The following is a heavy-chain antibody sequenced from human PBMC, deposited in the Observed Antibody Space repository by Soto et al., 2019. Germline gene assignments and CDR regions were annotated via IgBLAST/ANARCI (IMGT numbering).Heavy chain of an antibody. J-gene: IGHJ4*02. V-gene: IGHV2-5*02. CDR3: AHVYTGCDNVDY. D-gene: IGHD5-12*01. CDR2: IYWDDDK. CDR1: GFSLSTSGVG. Sequence: QITLKESGPTLVKPTQTLTLTCTFSGFSLSTSGVGVGWIRQTPGKALEWLALIYWDDDKRYSPSLKSRLTITKDSSKKRVVLKMTNMDPVDTATYYCAHVYTGCDNVDYSGQGTLVPASS.